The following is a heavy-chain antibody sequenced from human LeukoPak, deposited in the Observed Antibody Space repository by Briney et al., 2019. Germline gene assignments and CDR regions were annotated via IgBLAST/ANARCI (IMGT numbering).Heavy chain of an antibody. D-gene: IGHD3-22*01. CDR2: IYHSGST. J-gene: IGHJ4*02. CDR1: GYSISSGYY. V-gene: IGHV4-38-2*02. Sequence: SETLSLTCTVSGYSISSGYYWGWIRQPPGKGLEWIGSIYHSGSTYYNPSLKSRVTISVDTSKNQFSLKLSSVTAAGTAVYYCASDLYDSSGYYVGTPFDYWGQGTLVTVSS. CDR3: ASDLYDSSGYYVGTPFDY.